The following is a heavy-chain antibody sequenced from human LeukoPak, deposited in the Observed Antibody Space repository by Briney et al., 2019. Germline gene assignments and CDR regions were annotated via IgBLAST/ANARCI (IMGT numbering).Heavy chain of an antibody. D-gene: IGHD2-15*01. J-gene: IGHJ4*02. CDR3: ARQALLFFDH. CDR1: GGSISSSSYY. CDR2: ISYGGST. V-gene: IGHV4-39*01. Sequence: PAETLSLTCTVSGGSISSSSYYWGWIRQPPGRGLEWIGSISYGGSTYYSPSLASRVTISVDTSKNQFSLKLSSVTAADTAVYYCARQALLFFDHWGQGTLL.